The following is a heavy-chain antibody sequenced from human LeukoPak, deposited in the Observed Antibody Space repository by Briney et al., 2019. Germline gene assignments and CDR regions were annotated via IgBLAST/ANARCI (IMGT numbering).Heavy chain of an antibody. J-gene: IGHJ4*02. V-gene: IGHV3-23*01. CDR1: GFTFSSYA. CDR3: AKQGYTTSWLYFDY. D-gene: IGHD5-12*01. CDR2: IGGSDGRT. Sequence: PGGSPRLSCAASGFTFSSYAMSWVRQAPGKGLEWVSVIGGSDGRTYYADSVKGRFTISRDNSKNTLYMQMNSLRAEDTAVYYCAKQGYTTSWLYFDYWGQGTLVTVSS.